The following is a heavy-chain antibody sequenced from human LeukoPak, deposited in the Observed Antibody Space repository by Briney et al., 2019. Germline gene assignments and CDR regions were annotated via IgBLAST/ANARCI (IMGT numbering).Heavy chain of an antibody. D-gene: IGHD6-6*01. CDR3: ARGVFGRAARVARIDS. Sequence: SETLSLTCAVYGGSFSGYYWSWIRQPPGKGLEWIGEINHSGSTNYNPSLKSRVTISVDTSKNQFSLKLSSVTAADTAVYYCARGVFGRAARVARIDSWGQGTLVTVSS. V-gene: IGHV4-34*01. J-gene: IGHJ5*01. CDR1: GGSFSGYY. CDR2: INHSGST.